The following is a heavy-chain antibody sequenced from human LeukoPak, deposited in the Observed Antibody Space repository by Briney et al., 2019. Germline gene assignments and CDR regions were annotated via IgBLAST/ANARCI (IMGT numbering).Heavy chain of an antibody. J-gene: IGHJ4*02. Sequence: GGSLRLSCAASGFTFRSYSLNWVRQAPGKGLEWVSSISTSSIYIYNADSVKGRFTISRDNAKNTLYLQMNSLRAEDTAVYYCARDFDRYYFDYWGQGTLVTASS. CDR1: GFTFRSYS. V-gene: IGHV3-21*01. CDR2: ISTSSIYI. CDR3: ARDFDRYYFDY. D-gene: IGHD3-9*01.